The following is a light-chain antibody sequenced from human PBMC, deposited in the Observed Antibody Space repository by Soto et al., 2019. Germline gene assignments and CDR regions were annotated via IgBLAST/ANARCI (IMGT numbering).Light chain of an antibody. V-gene: IGKV1-27*01. CDR3: QKYNSAPRT. Sequence: DIQMTQPPSSLSASVGDRVTITCRARQGISNYLAWNQPKPGKIPKLLIYAASTLQSGVTSRFSGSGSGTDFPLTISSLQPEDVATYYCQKYNSAPRTFGQATKVESK. CDR1: QGISNY. CDR2: AAS. J-gene: IGKJ1*01.